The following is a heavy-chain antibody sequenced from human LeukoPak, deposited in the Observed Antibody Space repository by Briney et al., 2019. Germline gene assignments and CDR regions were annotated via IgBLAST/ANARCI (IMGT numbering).Heavy chain of an antibody. J-gene: IGHJ4*02. D-gene: IGHD5-18*01. Sequence: KSSETLSLTCAVYGGSFSGYYWSWIRQPPGKGLEWIGEINHSGSTNYNPSLKSRVTISVDTSKNQFSLKLNSVTAADTAVYYCASTDTPMITIHWGQGTLVTVSS. CDR2: INHSGST. CDR3: ASTDTPMITIH. CDR1: GGSFSGYY. V-gene: IGHV4-34*01.